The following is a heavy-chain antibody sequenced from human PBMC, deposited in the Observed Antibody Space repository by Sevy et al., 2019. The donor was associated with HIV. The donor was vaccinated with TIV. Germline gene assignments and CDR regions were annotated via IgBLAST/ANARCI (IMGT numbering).Heavy chain of an antibody. D-gene: IGHD3-3*01. CDR2: ISSSGSTI. CDR3: ARGREWLLYFHYGMDV. V-gene: IGHV3-11*01. Sequence: GGSLRLSCAASGFTFSDYYMSWIRQAPGKGLEWVSYISSSGSTIYYADSVKGRFTISRDNAKNSLYLQMNSLRAEDTAVYYCARGREWLLYFHYGMDVWGQGTTVTVSS. CDR1: GFTFSDYY. J-gene: IGHJ6*02.